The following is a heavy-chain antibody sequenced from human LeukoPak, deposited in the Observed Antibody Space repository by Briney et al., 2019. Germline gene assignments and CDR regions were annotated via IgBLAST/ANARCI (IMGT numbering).Heavy chain of an antibody. D-gene: IGHD2-8*02. V-gene: IGHV4-59*01. CDR1: GDSITTYY. Sequence: SETLSLTCTVSGDSITTYYWGWIRQPPGKGLEWIGYIHYSGRTNSNPSLESRVTISVDMSKNQFSLKMSSVTAADTAMYYCARYICPGDNCLHFDYWGQGTLVTVSS. J-gene: IGHJ4*02. CDR3: ARYICPGDNCLHFDY. CDR2: IHYSGRT.